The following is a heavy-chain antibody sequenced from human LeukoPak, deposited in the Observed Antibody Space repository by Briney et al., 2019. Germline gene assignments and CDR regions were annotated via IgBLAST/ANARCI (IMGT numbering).Heavy chain of an antibody. CDR3: ARRIAVAGTEIDY. J-gene: IGHJ4*02. Sequence: GESLKISCKGSGYSFTSYWISWVRQMPGKGLEWMGRIDPSDSYTNYSPSFQGHVTISADKSISTAYLQWSSLKASDTAMYYCARRIAVAGTEIDYWGQGTLVTVSA. CDR2: IDPSDSYT. V-gene: IGHV5-10-1*01. D-gene: IGHD6-19*01. CDR1: GYSFTSYW.